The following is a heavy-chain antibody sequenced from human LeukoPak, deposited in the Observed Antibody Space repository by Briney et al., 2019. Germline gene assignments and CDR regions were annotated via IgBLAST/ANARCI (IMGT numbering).Heavy chain of an antibody. CDR1: GFTVGSSS. D-gene: IGHD4-17*01. V-gene: IGHV3-66*01. CDR2: FYSAGTT. J-gene: IGHJ4*02. Sequence: GGSLRLSCAASGFTVGSSSMTWVRQAPGKGLEWVSVFYSAGTTYYADSVKGRFTISRDNAKNSLYLQMNSLRAEDTAVYYCARVRGDYAFDYWGQGTLVTVSS. CDR3: ARVRGDYAFDY.